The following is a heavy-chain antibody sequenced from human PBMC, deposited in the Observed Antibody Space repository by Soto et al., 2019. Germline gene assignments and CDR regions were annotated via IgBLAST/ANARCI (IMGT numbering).Heavy chain of an antibody. CDR1: GFTFDDYT. CDR2: ISWDGGST. Sequence: EVQLVESGGVVVQPGGSLRLSCAASGFTFDDYTMHWVRQAPGRGLEWVSLISWDGGSTYYADSVKGRFTISRDNSKNSLYLQMNSLRTEDTALYYCAKDMRYSSSSDYYYYGMDVWGQGTTVTVSS. D-gene: IGHD6-6*01. J-gene: IGHJ6*02. CDR3: AKDMRYSSSSDYYYYGMDV. V-gene: IGHV3-43*01.